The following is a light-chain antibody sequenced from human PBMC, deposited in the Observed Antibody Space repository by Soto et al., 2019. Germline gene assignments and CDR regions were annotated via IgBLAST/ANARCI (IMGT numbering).Light chain of an antibody. Sequence: EYVLAQSPGPLSFSPGETVTLSCRASQSVSSGFLAWYQQNPGQAPRLLIYGASSRATGIPDRFSGSGSGTDFTLTISRLEPEDFAIYYCQQYGGSPITFGQGTRLEIK. CDR2: GAS. CDR1: QSVSSGF. V-gene: IGKV3-20*01. CDR3: QQYGGSPIT. J-gene: IGKJ5*01.